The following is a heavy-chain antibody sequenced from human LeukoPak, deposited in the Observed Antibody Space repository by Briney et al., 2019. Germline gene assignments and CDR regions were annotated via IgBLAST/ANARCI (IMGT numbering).Heavy chain of an antibody. CDR3: AKASGYSFGHFDY. D-gene: IGHD5-18*01. CDR2: IIWNGGRT. Sequence: GGSLRLSCAASGFTFDDYAMHWVRQAPGKGLEWVSDIIWNGGRTGYADSVKGRFTISRDNAKNSLCLQMNNLRPEDTALYYCAKASGYSFGHFDYWGQGTLVTVSS. J-gene: IGHJ4*02. CDR1: GFTFDDYA. V-gene: IGHV3-9*01.